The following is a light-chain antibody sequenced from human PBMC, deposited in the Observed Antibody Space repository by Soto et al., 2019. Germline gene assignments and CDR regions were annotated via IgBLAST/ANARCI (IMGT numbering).Light chain of an antibody. Sequence: QSALTQPASVSGSPGQSITISCTGTNSDVGAYDYVSWYQHHPGKAPKLMMFDVSNRPSGVSNRFSGSKSGNTASLTISGLQAEDEADYFCSSYTSTTTLYVFGTGTQLTVL. CDR1: NSDVGAYDY. CDR2: DVS. CDR3: SSYTSTTTLYV. V-gene: IGLV2-14*03. J-gene: IGLJ1*01.